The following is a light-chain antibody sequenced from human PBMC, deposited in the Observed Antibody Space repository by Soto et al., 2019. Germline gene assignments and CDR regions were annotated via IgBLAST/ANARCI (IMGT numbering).Light chain of an antibody. V-gene: IGKV1-5*03. CDR3: QQYNSYSWT. CDR1: QSISSW. J-gene: IGKJ1*01. CDR2: KAS. Sequence: DLQMTHSPSTLSASVRERVTLTSRASQSISSWLALYQQKPGKAPKLLIYKASSLEGGVPSRFSGSGSGTEFTLTISSLQPDDFATYYCQQYNSYSWTFGQGTKVDIK.